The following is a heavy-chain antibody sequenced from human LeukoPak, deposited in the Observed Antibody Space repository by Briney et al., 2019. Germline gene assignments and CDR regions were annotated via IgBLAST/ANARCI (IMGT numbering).Heavy chain of an antibody. J-gene: IGHJ4*02. V-gene: IGHV3-21*01. CDR3: ARELLGGDRYTD. Sequence: GGSLRLSCAASGFTFSSYSMNWVRQAPGKGLEWVSSISSSSYIYYADSVKGRFTISRDNAKNSLYLQMNSLRAEDTAVYYCARELLGGDRYTDWGQGTLVTVSS. CDR1: GFTFSSYS. D-gene: IGHD2-21*02. CDR2: ISSSSYI.